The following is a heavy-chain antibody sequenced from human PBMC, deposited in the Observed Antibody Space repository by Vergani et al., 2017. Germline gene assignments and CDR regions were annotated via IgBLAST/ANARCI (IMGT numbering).Heavy chain of an antibody. CDR1: GYTFTSYG. J-gene: IGHJ4*02. CDR3: AREVRLESWDSSGYCDY. V-gene: IGHV1-18*01. Sequence: QVQLVQSGAEVKKPGASVKVSCKASGYTFTSYGISWVRQAPGQGLEWMGWISAYNGNTNYAPKLQGRVTMTTETSTSTAYMELRSLRSYDTAVYYWAREVRLESWDSSGYCDYWGQGTLVTVSS. D-gene: IGHD3-22*01. CDR2: ISAYNGNT.